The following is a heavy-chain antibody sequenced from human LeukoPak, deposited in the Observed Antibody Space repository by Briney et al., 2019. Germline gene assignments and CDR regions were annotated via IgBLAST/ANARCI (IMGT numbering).Heavy chain of an antibody. CDR1: GGSFSGYY. D-gene: IGHD3-16*02. V-gene: IGHV4-34*01. J-gene: IGHJ4*02. CDR3: ARDRFAGTIDY. Sequence: SETLSLTCAVYGGSFSGYYWSWIRQPPGKGLEWIGEINHSGSTNYNPSLKSRVTISVDTSKNQFSLKLSSVTAADTAVYYCARDRFAGTIDYWGQGTLVTVSS. CDR2: INHSGST.